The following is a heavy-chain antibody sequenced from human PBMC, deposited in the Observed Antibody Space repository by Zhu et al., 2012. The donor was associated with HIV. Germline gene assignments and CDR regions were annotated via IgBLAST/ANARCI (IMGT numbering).Heavy chain of an antibody. D-gene: IGHD3-16*02. J-gene: IGHJ4*02. CDR1: GFTFSSYA. CDR2: ISGSGGST. CDR3: AKGSRLVTFGGVIVINYFDY. V-gene: IGHV3-23*01. Sequence: EVQLLESGGGLEQPGGSLRLSCAASGFTFSSYAMSWVRQAPGKGLEWVSGISGSGGSTYYADSVKGRFTISRDNSKNTLNLQMNSLRAEDTAVYYCAKGSRLVTFGGVIVINYFDYWGQGTLVTVSS.